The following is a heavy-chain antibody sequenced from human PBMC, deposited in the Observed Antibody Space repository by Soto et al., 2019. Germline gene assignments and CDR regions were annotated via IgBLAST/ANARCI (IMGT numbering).Heavy chain of an antibody. D-gene: IGHD5-12*01. V-gene: IGHV3-23*01. CDR2: ISGGGGST. J-gene: IGHJ4*02. Sequence: PGGSLRLSCAASGFTFSSFAMSWVRQAPGKGLEWVSTISGGGGSTYSAGSVKGRLTVSRDNSKNTLYLQMNSLRAEDTAVYYCAKHSVVLDIVVPVDYWGQGTLVTVSS. CDR3: AKHSVVLDIVVPVDY. CDR1: GFTFSSFA.